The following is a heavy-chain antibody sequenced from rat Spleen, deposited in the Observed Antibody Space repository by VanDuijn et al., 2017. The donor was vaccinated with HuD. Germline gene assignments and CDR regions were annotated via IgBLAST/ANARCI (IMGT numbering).Heavy chain of an antibody. CDR3: TTGITTGYYFDY. CDR2: ISFDGSST. J-gene: IGHJ2*01. V-gene: IGHV5-7*01. CDR1: GFTFSNYY. Sequence: EVQLVESGGGLVQPGRSMKLSCAASGFTFSNYYMAWVRQAPKKGLEWVATISFDGSSTYYRDSVKGRFTISRYNAKSTLYLQMDSLRSEDTATYYCTTGITTGYYFDYWGQGVMVTVSS. D-gene: IGHD1-10*01.